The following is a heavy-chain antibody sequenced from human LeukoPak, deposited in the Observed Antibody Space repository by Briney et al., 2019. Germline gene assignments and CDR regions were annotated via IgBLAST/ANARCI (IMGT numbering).Heavy chain of an antibody. V-gene: IGHV3-23*01. J-gene: IGHJ4*02. D-gene: IGHD2-2*01. Sequence: PGGSLRLSCAASGFTFSSYSMNWVRQAPGKGLEWVSAISGSGGSTYYADSVKGRFTISRDNSKNTLYLQMNSLRAEDTAVYYCAKDLVVVPAAMCVDYWGQGTLVTVSS. CDR3: AKDLVVVPAAMCVDY. CDR1: GFTFSSYS. CDR2: ISGSGGST.